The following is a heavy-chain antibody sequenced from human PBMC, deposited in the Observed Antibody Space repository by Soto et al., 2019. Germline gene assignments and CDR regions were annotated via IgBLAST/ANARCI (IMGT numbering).Heavy chain of an antibody. Sequence: QVQLVQSGAEVKKPGASVKVSCKASGYTFINYYMHWLRQAPGQGLEWMGIINTSGGSTTYAQKFQGRVTMTRDTSTSTVYMELSTLRSEDTAVYYCARVGQQLIRYNWFDPWGQGTLVTVSS. D-gene: IGHD6-13*01. CDR1: GYTFINYY. CDR3: ARVGQQLIRYNWFDP. J-gene: IGHJ5*02. CDR2: INTSGGST. V-gene: IGHV1-46*01.